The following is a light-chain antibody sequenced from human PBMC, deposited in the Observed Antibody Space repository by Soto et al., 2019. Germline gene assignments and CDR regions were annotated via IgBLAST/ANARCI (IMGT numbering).Light chain of an antibody. CDR1: QSVSSSH. V-gene: IGKV3-11*01. J-gene: IGKJ4*01. Sequence: PGERATLSCRASQSVSSSHLAWYQHKPGQAPRLLIYDASNRATGIPARFSGSGSGTDFTLTISSLEPEDFAVYYCQQRNNWPPVTFGGGTKVDI. CDR2: DAS. CDR3: QQRNNWPPVT.